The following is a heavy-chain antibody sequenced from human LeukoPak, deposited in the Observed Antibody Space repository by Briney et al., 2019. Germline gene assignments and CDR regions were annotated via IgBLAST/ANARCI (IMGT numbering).Heavy chain of an antibody. Sequence: SETLSLTCTVSGGSISSYYWSWIRQPPGKGLEWIGYIYHSGSTNYNPSLKSRVTISVDTSKNQFSLKLSSVTAADTAVYYCARLRKVYSGSYYFDYWGQGTLVTVSS. CDR3: ARLRKVYSGSYYFDY. J-gene: IGHJ4*02. CDR2: IYHSGST. D-gene: IGHD1-26*01. CDR1: GGSISSYY. V-gene: IGHV4-59*08.